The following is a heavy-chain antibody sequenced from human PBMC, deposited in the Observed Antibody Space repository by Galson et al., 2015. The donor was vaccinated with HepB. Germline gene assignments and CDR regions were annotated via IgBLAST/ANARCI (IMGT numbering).Heavy chain of an antibody. D-gene: IGHD2-15*01. CDR1: GFTFSNYA. V-gene: IGHV3-23*01. Sequence: SLRLSCAASGFTFSNYAMNWVRQAPGKGLEWVSGISGGGGRTYYADSVKGRFTVSRDDSRNTMFLQMHNLSAEDTAVYFCARAPDDSAWSSSCYFDSWGQGARVTVSS. CDR3: ARAPDDSAWSSSCYFDS. J-gene: IGHJ4*02. CDR2: ISGGGGRT.